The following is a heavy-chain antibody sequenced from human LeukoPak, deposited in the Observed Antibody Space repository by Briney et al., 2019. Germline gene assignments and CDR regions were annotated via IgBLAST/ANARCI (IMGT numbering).Heavy chain of an antibody. Sequence: SETLSLTCTVSGGSISRGGYHWSWIRQPAGKGLEWIGYIYYSGSTNYNPSLKSRVIISVDTSKNQFSLSLISVTAADTAVYYCARDGVSALNLYSDLWGRGTLVTVSS. J-gene: IGHJ2*01. V-gene: IGHV4-61*10. CDR1: GGSISRGGYH. D-gene: IGHD3-3*01. CDR3: ARDGVSALNLYSDL. CDR2: IYYSGST.